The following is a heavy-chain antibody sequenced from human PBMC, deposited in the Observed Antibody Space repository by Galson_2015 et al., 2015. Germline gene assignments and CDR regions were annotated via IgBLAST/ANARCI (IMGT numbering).Heavy chain of an antibody. V-gene: IGHV1-8*01. CDR1: GYTFTSYD. D-gene: IGHD5-18*01. J-gene: IGHJ5*02. CDR3: ARGQLWVWVNWFDP. Sequence: SVKVSCKASGYTFTSYDINWVRQATGQGLEWMGWMNPNSGNTGYAQKFQGRVTMTRNTSISTAYMELSSLRSEDTAVYYCARGQLWVWVNWFDPWGQGTLVTVSS. CDR2: MNPNSGNT.